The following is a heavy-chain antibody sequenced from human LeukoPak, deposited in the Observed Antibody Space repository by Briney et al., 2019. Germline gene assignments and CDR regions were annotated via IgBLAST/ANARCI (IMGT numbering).Heavy chain of an antibody. D-gene: IGHD5-18*01. CDR3: AKSGGYSYGGYDY. CDR1: GFTFDDYA. CDR2: ISWNSGSI. Sequence: GRSLRLSCAASGFTFDDYAMHWVRQAPGKGQEWVSGISWNSGSIGYADSVKGRFTISRDNAKNSLYLQMNSLRAEDTALYYCAKSGGYSYGGYDYWGQGTLVTVSS. V-gene: IGHV3-9*01. J-gene: IGHJ4*02.